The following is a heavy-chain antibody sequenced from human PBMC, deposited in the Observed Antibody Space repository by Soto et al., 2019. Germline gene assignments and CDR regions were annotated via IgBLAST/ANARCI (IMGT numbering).Heavy chain of an antibody. J-gene: IGHJ3*02. Sequence: GGSLRLSCAASGFTFSSYAMSWVRQAPGKGLEWVSAISGSGGSTYYVDSVKGRFTISRDNSKNTLYLQMNSLRAEDTAVYYCAKDTHFRNVGASEAFDIWGQGTMVTVSS. D-gene: IGHD1-26*01. CDR2: ISGSGGST. CDR3: AKDTHFRNVGASEAFDI. CDR1: GFTFSSYA. V-gene: IGHV3-23*01.